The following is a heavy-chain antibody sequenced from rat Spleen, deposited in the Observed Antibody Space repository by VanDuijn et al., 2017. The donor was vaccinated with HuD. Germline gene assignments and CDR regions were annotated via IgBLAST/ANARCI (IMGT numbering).Heavy chain of an antibody. CDR3: ASQRTMID. J-gene: IGHJ2*01. CDR1: GFTFSDYY. D-gene: IGHD1-12*01. V-gene: IGHV5-22*01. Sequence: EVQLVESGGGLVQPGRSLKLSCAASGFTFSDYYMAWVRQAPQKGLEGSASISYEGSSTYYGDSVKGRFTIPRDNAKSTLYLQMNSLRSEDTATYYCASQRTMIDWGQGVMVTVSS. CDR2: ISYEGSST.